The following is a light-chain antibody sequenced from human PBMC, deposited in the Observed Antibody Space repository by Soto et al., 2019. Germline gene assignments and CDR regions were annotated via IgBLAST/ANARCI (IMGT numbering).Light chain of an antibody. CDR3: SSFTSINTVV. Sequence: QSALTQPATVSGSPGQSITISCTGTRSDIGSYNYVSWYQQHPGKAPKLMIYDVSNQPSGISNRFSGSKSGNTASLTISGLQAEDEADYYCSSFTSINTVVFGGGTKLTVL. J-gene: IGLJ3*02. CDR2: DVS. CDR1: RSDIGSYNY. V-gene: IGLV2-14*03.